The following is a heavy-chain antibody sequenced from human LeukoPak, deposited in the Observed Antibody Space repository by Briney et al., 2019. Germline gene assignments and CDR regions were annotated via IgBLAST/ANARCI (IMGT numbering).Heavy chain of an antibody. Sequence: ASVKVSCKASGYTFTSYDINWVRQATGQGLEWMGWMNPNSGNTGYAQKFQGRVTMTRSTSISTAYMELSRLRSEDTAVYYCATASTVTTERGSVVRAFDIWGQGTMVTVSS. V-gene: IGHV1-8*01. CDR2: MNPNSGNT. CDR3: ATASTVTTERGSVVRAFDI. D-gene: IGHD4-17*01. CDR1: GYTFTSYD. J-gene: IGHJ3*02.